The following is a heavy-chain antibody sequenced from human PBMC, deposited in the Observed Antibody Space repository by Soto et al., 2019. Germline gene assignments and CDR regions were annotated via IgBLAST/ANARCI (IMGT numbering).Heavy chain of an antibody. D-gene: IGHD2-21*01. J-gene: IGHJ4*02. Sequence: SGPTLVNPTQTLTLTCTFSGVSLSTSGMGVGWIRQPPGKALEWLALVYWDDDKRYSPSLKSRLTITKDTSKNQVVLTMTYMDPVDTATYSCAPMIDGAFFEHWGQGTLVIVSS. CDR3: APMIDGAFFEH. CDR2: VYWDDDK. V-gene: IGHV2-5*02. CDR1: GVSLSTSGMG.